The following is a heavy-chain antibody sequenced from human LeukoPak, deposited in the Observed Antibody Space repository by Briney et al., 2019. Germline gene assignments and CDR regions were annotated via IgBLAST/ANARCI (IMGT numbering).Heavy chain of an antibody. V-gene: IGHV1-18*01. J-gene: IGHJ6*02. CDR1: GYTFTSYG. CDR2: ISAYNGNT. Sequence: ASVKVSCKASGYTFTSYGISWVRQAPGQGLEWMGWISAYNGNTNYAQKLQGRVTMTTETSTSTAYMELRSLRSDDTAVYYCASANYCSSTSCYPLDYYYYYGMDVWGQGTTVTVSS. CDR3: ASANYCSSTSCYPLDYYYYYGMDV. D-gene: IGHD2-2*01.